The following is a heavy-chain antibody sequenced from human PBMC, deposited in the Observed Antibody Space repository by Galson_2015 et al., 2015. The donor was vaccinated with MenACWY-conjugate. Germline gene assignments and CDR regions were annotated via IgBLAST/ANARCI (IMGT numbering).Heavy chain of an antibody. J-gene: IGHJ3*02. V-gene: IGHV1-18*04. CDR1: GYTFISYG. Sequence: QSGAEVKKPGASVPVSCKASGYTFISYGISWVRQAPGQGLEWMGWISAYNGNTNYAQKLRGRVTMTTDTSTSTAYMELRSLRSDDTAVYYCARSDFWSGSTDAFDIWGQGTMVTVSS. D-gene: IGHD3-3*01. CDR3: ARSDFWSGSTDAFDI. CDR2: ISAYNGNT.